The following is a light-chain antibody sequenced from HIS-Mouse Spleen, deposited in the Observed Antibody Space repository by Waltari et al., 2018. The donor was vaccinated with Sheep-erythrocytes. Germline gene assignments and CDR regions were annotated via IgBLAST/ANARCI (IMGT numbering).Light chain of an antibody. V-gene: IGLV2-23*01. J-gene: IGLJ3*02. CDR3: CSYAGSSTPWV. CDR2: EGS. CDR1: SSDVGRYNL. Sequence: QSALTQPASVSGSPGQSITIPCTGTSSDVGRYNLVPWYQQHTGKAPKLMIYEGSKRPSGVSNRFSGSKSGNTASLTISGLQAEDEADYYCCSYAGSSTPWVFGGGTKLTVL.